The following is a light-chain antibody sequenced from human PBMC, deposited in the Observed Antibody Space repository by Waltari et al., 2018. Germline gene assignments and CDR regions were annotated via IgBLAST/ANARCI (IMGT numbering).Light chain of an antibody. CDR1: QTISRY. V-gene: IGKV1-39*01. J-gene: IGKJ4*01. CDR2: AAS. Sequence: DIQMTQSPSSLSASVGDRVTITCRASQTISRYLNWYQQKLGKAPNLLIYAASSLQSGVPSRFSGSGSGRDFTLIITSLQPEDIATYYCQQYDNLILTFGGGTKVEIK. CDR3: QQYDNLILT.